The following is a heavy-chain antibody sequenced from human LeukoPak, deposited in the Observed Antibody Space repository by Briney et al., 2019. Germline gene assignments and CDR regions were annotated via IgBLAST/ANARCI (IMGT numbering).Heavy chain of an antibody. J-gene: IGHJ4*02. D-gene: IGHD1-26*01. CDR3: ARDSTTTWYGQDH. CDR1: GGSISSGSYY. CDR2: ISTSGST. V-gene: IGHV4-61*02. Sequence: SETLSLTCTVSGGSISSGSYYWTWIRQPAGKRLEWIGRISTSGSTNYNPSLKSRITISIDTSKNQFSLKLSSVTAADTALYYCARDSTTTWYGQDHWGQGTLVTVSS.